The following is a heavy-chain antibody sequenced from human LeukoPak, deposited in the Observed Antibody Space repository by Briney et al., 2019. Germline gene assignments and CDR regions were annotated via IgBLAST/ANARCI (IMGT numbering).Heavy chain of an antibody. CDR3: ARALSGGYFDWSDFDY. D-gene: IGHD3-9*01. Sequence: EASVKVSSTASGDTFSSYAISWVRQAPGQGLEWMGGIIPIFGTANYAQKFQGRVTITADESTSTAYMELSSLRSEDTAVYYCARALSGGYFDWSDFDYWGQGTLVTVSS. J-gene: IGHJ4*02. V-gene: IGHV1-69*13. CDR2: IIPIFGTA. CDR1: GDTFSSYA.